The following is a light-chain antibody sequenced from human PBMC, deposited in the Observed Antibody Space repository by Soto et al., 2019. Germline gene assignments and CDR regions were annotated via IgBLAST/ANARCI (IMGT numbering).Light chain of an antibody. J-gene: IGKJ2*01. CDR3: QQYATSPLT. CDR1: QSVVKNY. Sequence: EIVLTQSPGTLSLSPGERVTLSCRASQSVVKNYLAWYQQKPGQAPRLLIHTASSWATGIPDRFSGSGSGTDFTLTITRLEPEDFAVYYCQQYATSPLTFGQGTKVEIK. V-gene: IGKV3-20*01. CDR2: TAS.